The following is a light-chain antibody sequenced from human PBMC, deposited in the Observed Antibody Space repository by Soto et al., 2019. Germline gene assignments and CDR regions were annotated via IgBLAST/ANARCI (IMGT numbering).Light chain of an antibody. J-gene: IGLJ1*01. CDR2: DVS. CDR1: SSDVGGYNY. CDR3: GSYTTRSTLDV. Sequence: QSALTQPASVSGSPGQPITISCTGTSSDVGGYNYVSWYQQHPGKAPKVMIYDVSNRPSGGSNRFSGSKSGNTASLTISGLQAEDEADYYCGSYTTRSTLDVFGTGTKLTLL. V-gene: IGLV2-14*01.